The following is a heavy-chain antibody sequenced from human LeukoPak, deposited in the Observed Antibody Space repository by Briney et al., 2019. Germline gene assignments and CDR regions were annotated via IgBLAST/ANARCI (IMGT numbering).Heavy chain of an antibody. J-gene: IGHJ5*02. V-gene: IGHV4-4*02. D-gene: IGHD6-19*01. CDR2: IYHSGST. CDR1: GGSISSSNW. Sequence: SETLSLTCAVSGGSISSSNWWSWVRQPPGKGLEWIGEIYHSGSTNYNPSLKSRVTISVDKSKNQFSLKLSSVSAADTAVYYCARDGMAVAGLNWFDPWGQGTLVTVSS. CDR3: ARDGMAVAGLNWFDP.